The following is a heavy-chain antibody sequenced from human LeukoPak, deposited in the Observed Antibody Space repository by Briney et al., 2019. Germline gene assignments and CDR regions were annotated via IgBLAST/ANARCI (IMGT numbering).Heavy chain of an antibody. CDR1: GFTFSSYA. V-gene: IGHV3-23*01. CDR3: AKYTSGTYYRGLDQ. D-gene: IGHD3-10*01. Sequence: GGSLRLSCAVSGFTFSSYAMSWVRQAPGKGLDWVSTIIGTAGNTYYADSVKGRFTISRDDSKNTVYLQMNSLRAEDTAVYSCAKYTSGTYYRGLDQWGQGTLVTVSS. J-gene: IGHJ4*02. CDR2: IIGTAGNT.